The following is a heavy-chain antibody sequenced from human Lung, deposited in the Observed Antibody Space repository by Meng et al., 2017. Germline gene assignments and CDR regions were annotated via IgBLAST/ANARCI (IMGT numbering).Heavy chain of an antibody. CDR1: GGSFSDYY. V-gene: IGHV4-34*01. CDR2: INHSGST. D-gene: IGHD4-11*01. CDR3: ARGPTTMAHDFDY. Sequence: QVQLQQWAPGLLKPSEPLSLTCVVSGGSFSDYYWSWIRQPPGKGLEWIGEINHSGSTNYNPSLESRATISVDTSQNNLSLKLSSVTAADSAVYYCARGPTTMAHDFDYWGQGTLVTVSS. J-gene: IGHJ4*02.